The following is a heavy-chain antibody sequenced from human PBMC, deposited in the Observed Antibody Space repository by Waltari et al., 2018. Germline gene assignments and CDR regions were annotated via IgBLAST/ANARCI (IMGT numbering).Heavy chain of an antibody. D-gene: IGHD1-20*01. J-gene: IGHJ4*02. V-gene: IGHV3-23*01. Sequence: EVQLLESGGGLVQPGGSLRLSCAASGIIFNNFAINWVRLAPGTGMVWVAAITVRDDTFYADAVMGRFTVSRDTSKNTVYLQMNGLRAEDTAIYYCAKPFYNWDDPLHSWGQGTLVAVSS. CDR2: ITVRDDT. CDR3: AKPFYNWDDPLHS. CDR1: GIIFNNFA.